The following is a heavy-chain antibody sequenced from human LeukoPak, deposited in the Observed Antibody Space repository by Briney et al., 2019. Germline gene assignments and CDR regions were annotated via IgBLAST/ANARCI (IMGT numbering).Heavy chain of an antibody. V-gene: IGHV3-23*01. Sequence: GESLKISSAASGFTFSSYAKSWVRQAPGKGLEWVSVISGSGANTYYADSVKGRFTISRDNSKNTLYLQMNSLRAEDTAVFFCAKSLTTVKRGNFDSWGQGALVTVSS. CDR2: ISGSGANT. D-gene: IGHD4-17*01. CDR1: GFTFSSYA. J-gene: IGHJ4*02. CDR3: AKSLTTVKRGNFDS.